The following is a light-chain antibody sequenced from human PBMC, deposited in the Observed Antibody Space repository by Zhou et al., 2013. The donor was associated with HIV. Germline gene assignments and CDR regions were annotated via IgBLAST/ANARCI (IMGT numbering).Light chain of an antibody. J-gene: IGKJ4*01. CDR3: QQSYSTPLS. V-gene: IGKV1-39*01. CDR1: QSINSY. CDR2: AAS. Sequence: DIQMTQSPSSLSASVGDRVTITCRASQSINSYLNWYQQKPGKAPKVLIYAASSLQSGVPSRFSGSGSGTDFTLTISSLKLEDFATYFCQQSYSTPLSFGGGTKVEIK.